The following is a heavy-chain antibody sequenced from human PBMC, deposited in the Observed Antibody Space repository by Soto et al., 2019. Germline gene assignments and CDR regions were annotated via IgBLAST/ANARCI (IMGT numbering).Heavy chain of an antibody. CDR1: GGSIIDANYY. CDR3: ARVNYESSGYYRLDY. D-gene: IGHD3-22*01. CDR2: IHYGGST. V-gene: IGHV4-30-4*01. Sequence: PSETLSLTCTVSGGSIIDANYYWNWIRQPPGKGLEWIGYIHYGGSTFYSPSLKSRVTISVDTSKNQFSLKLTSVTAADTAVFYCARVNYESSGYYRLDYWGQGTLVTVSS. J-gene: IGHJ4*02.